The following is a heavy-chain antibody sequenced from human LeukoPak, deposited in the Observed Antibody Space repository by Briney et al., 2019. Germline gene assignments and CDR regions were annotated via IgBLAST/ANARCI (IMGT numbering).Heavy chain of an antibody. CDR3: AKDAASDY. V-gene: IGHV3-30*18. CDR2: ISYDGSNK. J-gene: IGHJ4*02. CDR1: GFTFSSYG. Sequence: GGSLRLSCAASGFTFSSYGMHWVRQAPGKGLEWVAVISYDGSNKYYADSVKGRFTISRDNSKNTLYLQMNSLRAEDTAVHYCAKDAASDYWGQGTLVTVSS.